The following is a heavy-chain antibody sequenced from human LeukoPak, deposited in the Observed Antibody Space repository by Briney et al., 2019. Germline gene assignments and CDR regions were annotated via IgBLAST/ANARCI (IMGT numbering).Heavy chain of an antibody. Sequence: GGSLRLSCAASGFTFSSYTMHWVRQAPGKGLEWVAVISNDGSYKYYADSVKGRFTVSRDNSNNTLYLQMNSLRAEDTAVYYCARVWDDYGAVWYAFDIWGQGTMVTVSS. CDR2: ISNDGSYK. CDR1: GFTFSSYT. V-gene: IGHV3-30*04. D-gene: IGHD4-17*01. J-gene: IGHJ3*02. CDR3: ARVWDDYGAVWYAFDI.